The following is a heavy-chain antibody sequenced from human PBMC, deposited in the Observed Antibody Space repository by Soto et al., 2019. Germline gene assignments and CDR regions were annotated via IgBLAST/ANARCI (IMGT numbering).Heavy chain of an antibody. Sequence: GASLKVSCKASGYTFTSYGISWVRQAPGQGLEWMGWISAYNGNTNYAQKLQGRVTMTTDTSTSTAYMELRSLRSDDTAVYYCARVTTAPWGLGLVAFDIWAQGTMVNVSS. D-gene: IGHD7-27*01. J-gene: IGHJ3*02. CDR1: GYTFTSYG. V-gene: IGHV1-18*01. CDR3: ARVTTAPWGLGLVAFDI. CDR2: ISAYNGNT.